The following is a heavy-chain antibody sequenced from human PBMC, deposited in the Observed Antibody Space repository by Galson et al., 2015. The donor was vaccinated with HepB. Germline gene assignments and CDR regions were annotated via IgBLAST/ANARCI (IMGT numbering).Heavy chain of an antibody. J-gene: IGHJ1*01. D-gene: IGHD4-23*01. Sequence: SLRLSCAASGFTFSSYAMHWVRQAPGKGLEWVAVISYDGSNKYYADSVKGRFTISRDNSKNTLYLQMNSLRAEDTAVYYCASYGGNSVRYFQHWGQGTLVTVSS. CDR2: ISYDGSNK. V-gene: IGHV3-30*04. CDR1: GFTFSSYA. CDR3: ASYGGNSVRYFQH.